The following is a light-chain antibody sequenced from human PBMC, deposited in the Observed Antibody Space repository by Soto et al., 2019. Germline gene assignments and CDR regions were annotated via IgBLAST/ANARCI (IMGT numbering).Light chain of an antibody. Sequence: DIHITHSPSSLSASVTDRVTITCRASQDIGTDLGWYQQKPGKAPERLIYEASVLQSGVPSRFSGSGSGTEFTLTVSSLQPEDFATYYCVQHYSYPLTFGGGTKVDIK. CDR3: VQHYSYPLT. V-gene: IGKV1-17*01. J-gene: IGKJ4*01. CDR1: QDIGTD. CDR2: EAS.